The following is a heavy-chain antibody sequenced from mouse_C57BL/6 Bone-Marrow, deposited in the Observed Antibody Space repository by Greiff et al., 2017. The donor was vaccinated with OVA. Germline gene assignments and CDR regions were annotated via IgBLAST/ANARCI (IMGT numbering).Heavy chain of an antibody. V-gene: IGHV1-64*01. D-gene: IGHD1-1*01. CDR2: IHPNSGST. CDR1: GYTFTSYW. Sequence: QVQLQQPGAELVKPGASVKLSCKASGYTFTSYWMHWVKQRPGQGLEWIGMIHPNSGSTNYNEKFKSKATLTVDKSSSTAYMQLSSLTSEDSAVYYCARSIYYYGSSYLDYWGQGTTLTVSS. J-gene: IGHJ2*01. CDR3: ARSIYYYGSSYLDY.